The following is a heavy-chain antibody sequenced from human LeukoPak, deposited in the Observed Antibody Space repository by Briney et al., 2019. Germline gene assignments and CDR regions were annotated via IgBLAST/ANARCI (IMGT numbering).Heavy chain of an antibody. CDR1: GSIFTSYW. J-gene: IGHJ4*02. V-gene: IGHV5-51*01. Sequence: GASLQICCEGAGSIFTSYWIGWGRQLGGKGVGWMGIIYPGDSDTSYSPSFQGQVTISADTSITTAYLQWSSLKASDTAMYYCARRSGVVEPNDYWGQGTLVTVSS. D-gene: IGHD1-1*01. CDR2: IYPGDSDT. CDR3: ARRSGVVEPNDY.